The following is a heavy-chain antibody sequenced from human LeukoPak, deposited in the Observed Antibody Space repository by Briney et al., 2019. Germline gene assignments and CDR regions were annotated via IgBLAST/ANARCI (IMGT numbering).Heavy chain of an antibody. CDR3: ATQRDGYIPQLS. J-gene: IGHJ4*02. CDR2: IWYDGSNK. V-gene: IGHV3-33*01. D-gene: IGHD5-24*01. CDR1: GFTFSSYG. Sequence: GGSLRLSCAASGFTFSSYGMHWVRQAPGKGLEWVAVIWYDGSNKYYADSVKGRFTISRDNSKNTLYLQMNSLRAEDTAVYYCATQRDGYIPQLSWGQGTLVTVSS.